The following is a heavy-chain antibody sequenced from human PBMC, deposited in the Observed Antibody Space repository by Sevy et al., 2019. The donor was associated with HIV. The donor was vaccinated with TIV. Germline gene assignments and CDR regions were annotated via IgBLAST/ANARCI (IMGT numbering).Heavy chain of an antibody. CDR2: IYAGGST. D-gene: IGHD7-27*01. V-gene: IGHV3-53*01. Sequence: GGSLRLSCAASWLSVSRNYLSWVRQAPGKGLEWVSVIYAGGSTYYADSVKGRFTVSRDKAKNTLYYQMNSLRAGDTAVYYCASQLGIGAFDIWGQGTMVTVSS. CDR1: WLSVSRNY. J-gene: IGHJ3*02. CDR3: ASQLGIGAFDI.